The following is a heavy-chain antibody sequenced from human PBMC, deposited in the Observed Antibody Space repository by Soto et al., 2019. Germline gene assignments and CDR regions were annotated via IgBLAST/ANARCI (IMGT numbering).Heavy chain of an antibody. J-gene: IGHJ2*01. CDR2: ITPFFGTA. V-gene: IGHV1-69*12. Sequence: QVQLVQSGAEVKKPGSSVKVSCKASGGTFSNYAISWVRQAPGQGLEWMGGITPFFGTANYAQKFQGRVTSTADESMSTAYMELSRLRSEDTAVYYCAQTLGLAVAGPGRFDLWGRGTLVTVSS. D-gene: IGHD6-19*01. CDR1: GGTFSNYA. CDR3: AQTLGLAVAGPGRFDL.